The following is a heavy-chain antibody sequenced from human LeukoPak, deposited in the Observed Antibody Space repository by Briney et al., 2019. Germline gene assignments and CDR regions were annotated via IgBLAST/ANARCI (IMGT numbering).Heavy chain of an antibody. V-gene: IGHV3-7*03. D-gene: IGHD6-13*01. CDR2: IKQYGSEK. CDR3: AKDRAAGLAGYFDY. J-gene: IGHJ4*02. CDR1: KFTFSDYW. Sequence: GGSLRLSCAASKFTFSDYWMSWVRQAPGKGLEWVAGIKQYGSEKYYLDAVKGRFTISRDNSKNTLYLQMNSLRAEDTAVYYCAKDRAAGLAGYFDYWGQGTLVTVSS.